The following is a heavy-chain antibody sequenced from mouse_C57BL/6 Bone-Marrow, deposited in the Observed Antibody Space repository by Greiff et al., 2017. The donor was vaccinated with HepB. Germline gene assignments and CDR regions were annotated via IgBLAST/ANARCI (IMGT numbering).Heavy chain of an antibody. CDR1: GYTFTNYW. V-gene: IGHV1-63*01. Sequence: QVQLKQSGAELVRPGTSVKMSCKASGYTFTNYWIGWAKQRPGHGLEWIGDIYPGGGYTNYNEKFKGKATLTADKSSSTAYMQVSSLTSEDSAIYYCARGYGSSSAWFAYWGQGTLVTVSA. CDR3: ARGYGSSSAWFAY. J-gene: IGHJ3*01. CDR2: IYPGGGYT. D-gene: IGHD1-1*01.